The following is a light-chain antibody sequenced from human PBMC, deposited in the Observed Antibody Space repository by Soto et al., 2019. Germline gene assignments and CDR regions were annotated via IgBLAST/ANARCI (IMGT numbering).Light chain of an antibody. Sequence: NVLSQWPPNQYKKPGERATLSCRASQSVSSYLAWYQQKPGQAPRLLIYDASNRATGIPARFSGSGSGTDFTLTISSLEPEDFAVYYCQQRSNWPRFTFGPGTKVDIK. CDR1: QSVSSY. V-gene: IGKV3-11*01. J-gene: IGKJ3*01. CDR2: DAS. CDR3: QQRSNWPRFT.